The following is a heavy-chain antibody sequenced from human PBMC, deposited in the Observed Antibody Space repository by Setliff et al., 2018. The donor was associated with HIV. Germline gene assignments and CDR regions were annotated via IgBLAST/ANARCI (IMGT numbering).Heavy chain of an antibody. Sequence: SVKVSCKASGGTFSSYAISWVRQAPGQGLDWMGGIIPVFGTTNYAQKFQGRVTITADESTSTAYMELSSLRPEDTAVYYCARGGVYYYDSSGWSMDYWGQGTLVTVS. J-gene: IGHJ4*02. V-gene: IGHV1-69*13. D-gene: IGHD3-22*01. CDR1: GGTFSSYA. CDR2: IIPVFGTT. CDR3: ARGGVYYYDSSGWSMDY.